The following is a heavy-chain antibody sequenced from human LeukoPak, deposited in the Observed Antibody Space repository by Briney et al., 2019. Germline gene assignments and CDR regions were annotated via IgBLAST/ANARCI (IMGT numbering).Heavy chain of an antibody. CDR2: INSGGST. CDR3: ARDPGSTFYYYYGMDV. V-gene: IGHV3-66*01. D-gene: IGHD2/OR15-2a*01. Sequence: GGSLRLSCAASGFTVSSNYMSWVRQAPGKGLEWVSVINSGGSTYYADSVKGRFTISRDNSKNTLYLQMNSLRAEDTAVYYCARDPGSTFYYYYGMDVWGQGTTVTVSS. J-gene: IGHJ6*02. CDR1: GFTVSSNY.